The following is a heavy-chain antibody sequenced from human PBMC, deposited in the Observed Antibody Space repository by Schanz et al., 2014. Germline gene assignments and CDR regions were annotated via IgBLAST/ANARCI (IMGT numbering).Heavy chain of an antibody. V-gene: IGHV3-15*04. Sequence: EAQLLESGGGLVQPGGSLRLSCAASGFNFKAYAMSWVRQAPGKGLEWVGRIENNANGATTDYAAPVKGRFTVSRDDSRNTLYLQMNTLRTDDTALYYCTTFNNRDALYIWGQGTMVSVSS. CDR3: TTFNNRDALYI. J-gene: IGHJ3*02. D-gene: IGHD1-20*01. CDR2: IENNANGATT. CDR1: GFNFKAYA.